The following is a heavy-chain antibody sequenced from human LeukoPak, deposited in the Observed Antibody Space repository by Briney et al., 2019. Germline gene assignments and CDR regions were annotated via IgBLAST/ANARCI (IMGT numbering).Heavy chain of an antibody. D-gene: IGHD3-10*01. CDR1: GGSISSGSYY. Sequence: PSQTLSLTCTVSGGSISSGSYYWSWIRQPAGKGLEWIGRIYTSGSTNYNPSLKSRVTISVDTSKNQFSLKLSSVTPADTAVYYCARDSMVRGVSRFDPWGQGTLVTVSS. V-gene: IGHV4-61*02. J-gene: IGHJ5*02. CDR2: IYTSGST. CDR3: ARDSMVRGVSRFDP.